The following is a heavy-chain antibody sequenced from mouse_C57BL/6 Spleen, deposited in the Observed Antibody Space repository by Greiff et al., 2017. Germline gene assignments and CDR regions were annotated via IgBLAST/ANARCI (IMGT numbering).Heavy chain of an antibody. J-gene: IGHJ3*01. V-gene: IGHV1-69*01. CDR3: ARPYGSSFAY. CDR2: IDPSDSYT. Sequence: QVHVKQPGAELVMPGASVKLSCKASGYTFTSYWMHWVKQRPGQGLEWIGEIDPSDSYTNYNQKFKGKSTLTVDKSSSTAYMQLSSLTSEDSAVYYCARPYGSSFAYWGQGTLVTVSA. CDR1: GYTFTSYW. D-gene: IGHD1-1*01.